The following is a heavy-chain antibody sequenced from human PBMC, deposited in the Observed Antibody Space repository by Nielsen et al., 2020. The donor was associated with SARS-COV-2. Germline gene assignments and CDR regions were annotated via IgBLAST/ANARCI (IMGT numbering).Heavy chain of an antibody. Sequence: SVKVSCKASGYTFTSYDINWVRQATGQGLEWMGGIIPIFGTANYAQKFQGRVTITADESTSTAYMELSSLRSEDTAVYYCARKGSGSYSPGYFDYWGQGTLVTVSS. J-gene: IGHJ4*02. V-gene: IGHV1-69*13. D-gene: IGHD3-10*01. CDR2: IIPIFGTA. CDR1: GYTFTSYD. CDR3: ARKGSGSYSPGYFDY.